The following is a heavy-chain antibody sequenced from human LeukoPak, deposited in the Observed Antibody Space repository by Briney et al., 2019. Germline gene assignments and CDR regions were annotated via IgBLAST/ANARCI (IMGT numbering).Heavy chain of an antibody. V-gene: IGHV4-59*11. CDR1: GGSISSHY. CDR3: ARVFGGSSTGHRRSYYYMDV. D-gene: IGHD1-26*01. Sequence: SETLSLTCTVSGGSISSHYWSWIRQPPGKGLEWIGYIYYSGSTNYNPSLKSRVTISVDTSKNQFSLKLSSVTAADTAVYYCARVFGGSSTGHRRSYYYMDVWGKGTTVTVSS. J-gene: IGHJ6*03. CDR2: IYYSGST.